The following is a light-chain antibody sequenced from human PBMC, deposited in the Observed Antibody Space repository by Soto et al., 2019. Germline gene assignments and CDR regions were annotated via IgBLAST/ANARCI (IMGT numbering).Light chain of an antibody. CDR2: DAS. V-gene: IGKV3-11*01. Sequence: EIVLTQSPATLSLSPGERATLSCRASQSVSSYLAWYQQKPGQAPRLLIYDASNRATGIPARFSGSGSGTDFTLTISSLEPEDFAVYYYQQHSNWPITFGQGTRLEIK. J-gene: IGKJ5*01. CDR1: QSVSSY. CDR3: QQHSNWPIT.